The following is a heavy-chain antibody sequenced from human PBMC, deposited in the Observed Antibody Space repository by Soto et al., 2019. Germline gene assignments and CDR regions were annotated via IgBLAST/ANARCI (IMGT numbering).Heavy chain of an antibody. D-gene: IGHD6-19*01. V-gene: IGHV4-59*08. Sequence: SETLSLTCTVSGGSISSYYWSWIRQPPGKGLEWIGYIYYSGSTNYNPSLKSRVTISVDTSKNQFSLKLSSVTAADTAVYYCARHDEAVALDYWGQGTLVTVSS. J-gene: IGHJ4*02. CDR3: ARHDEAVALDY. CDR2: IYYSGST. CDR1: GGSISSYY.